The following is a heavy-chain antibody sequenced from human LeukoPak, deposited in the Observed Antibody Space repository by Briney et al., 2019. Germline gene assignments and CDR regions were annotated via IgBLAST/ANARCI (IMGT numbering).Heavy chain of an antibody. CDR2: IDYEGGTT. Sequence: TGGSLRLSCVASGFTFSSHWMHWVRRVPGKGLVWVSRIDYEGGTTDYADSVEGRFTISRDNARNTLYLQMNSLRAEDTAIYYCARNNWGIDYWGLGTLVTVSS. D-gene: IGHD1/OR15-1a*01. CDR1: GFTFSSHW. V-gene: IGHV3-74*01. CDR3: ARNNWGIDY. J-gene: IGHJ4*01.